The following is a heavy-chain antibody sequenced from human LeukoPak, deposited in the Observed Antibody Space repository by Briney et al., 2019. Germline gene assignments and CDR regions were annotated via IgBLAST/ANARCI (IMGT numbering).Heavy chain of an antibody. Sequence: AGGSLRLSCAASGFTFSSYEMNWVRQAPGKGLEWVSYISSSGSTIYYADSVKGRFTISRDNAKNSLYLQMNSLRAEDTAVYYCARLKTYYAFWNVFDYWGQGTLVTVSS. D-gene: IGHD3-3*01. CDR3: ARLKTYYAFWNVFDY. J-gene: IGHJ4*02. V-gene: IGHV3-48*03. CDR2: ISSSGSTI. CDR1: GFTFSSYE.